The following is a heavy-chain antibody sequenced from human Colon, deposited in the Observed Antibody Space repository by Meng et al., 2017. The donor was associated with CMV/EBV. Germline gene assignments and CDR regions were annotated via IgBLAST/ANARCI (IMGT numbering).Heavy chain of an antibody. V-gene: IGHV4-39*07. J-gene: IGHJ4*02. D-gene: IGHD3-3*01. CDR3: ARDTYDFWSGAPF. Sequence: SETLSLTCTVSGGSVSSSGYSKNYYWDWFRQPPGKGLEWLGSFSYSGGTNFNSSLRSRLTISVDTSNNQFSLNMTSVTAADTAVYYCARDTYDFWSGAPFWGQGTLVTVSS. CDR1: GGSVSSSGYSKNYY. CDR2: FSYSGGT.